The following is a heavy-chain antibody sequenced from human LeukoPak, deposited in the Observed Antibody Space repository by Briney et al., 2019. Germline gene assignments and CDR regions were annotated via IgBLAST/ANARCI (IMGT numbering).Heavy chain of an antibody. CDR3: ARDHNVDAAMGYFDY. CDR2: ISYDGSNK. Sequence: QTGGSLRLSCAASGFTFSSYGMHWVRQAPGKGLEWVAVISYDGSNKYYADSVKGRFTISRDNAKNSLYLQMNSLRAEDTAVYYCARDHNVDAAMGYFDYWGQGTLVTVSS. V-gene: IGHV3-30*03. D-gene: IGHD5-18*01. J-gene: IGHJ4*02. CDR1: GFTFSSYG.